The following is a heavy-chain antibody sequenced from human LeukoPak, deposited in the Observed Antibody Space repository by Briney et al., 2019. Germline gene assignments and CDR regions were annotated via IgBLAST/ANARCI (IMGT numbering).Heavy chain of an antibody. CDR3: AKKDLQYSSGWFDY. J-gene: IGHJ4*02. D-gene: IGHD6-19*01. Sequence: GGSLRLSCAASGFTFSSYAMSWVRQAPVKGLEWVSAISGSGGSTYYADSVKGRFTISRDNSKNTLYLQMNSLRAEDTAVYYCAKKDLQYSSGWFDYWGQGTLVTVSS. V-gene: IGHV3-23*01. CDR1: GFTFSSYA. CDR2: ISGSGGST.